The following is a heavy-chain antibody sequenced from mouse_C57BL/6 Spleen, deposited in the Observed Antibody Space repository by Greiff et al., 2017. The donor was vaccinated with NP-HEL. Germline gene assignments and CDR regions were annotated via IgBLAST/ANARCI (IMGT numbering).Heavy chain of an antibody. CDR3: ARWTSRVTPCDY. CDR1: GYTFTNYD. CDR2: VYFGDGYT. V-gene: IGHV1-58*01. D-gene: IGHD2-2*01. Sequence: EVQLQQSGAELVRPGASVKMSCKTSGYTFTNYDINWVKQRPGQGLEWIGYVYFGDGYTEYNEKFKGKATLTSDTSSSTAYMQLRSLTSEDSAVYFCARWTSRVTPCDYWGQGTTLTVSS. J-gene: IGHJ2*01.